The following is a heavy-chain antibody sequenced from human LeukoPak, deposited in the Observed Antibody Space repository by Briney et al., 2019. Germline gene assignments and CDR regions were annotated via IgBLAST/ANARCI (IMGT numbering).Heavy chain of an antibody. J-gene: IGHJ5*02. CDR1: GGSISSYY. CDR2: IYTSGST. Sequence: PSETLSLTCTVSGGSISSYYWSWIRQPAGKGLEWIWRIYTSGSTNYNPSLKSRVTMSVDTSKNQFSLKLSSVTAADTAVYYCARDPMSYCSSTSCPLGFDPWGQGTLVTVSS. D-gene: IGHD2-2*01. V-gene: IGHV4-4*07. CDR3: ARDPMSYCSSTSCPLGFDP.